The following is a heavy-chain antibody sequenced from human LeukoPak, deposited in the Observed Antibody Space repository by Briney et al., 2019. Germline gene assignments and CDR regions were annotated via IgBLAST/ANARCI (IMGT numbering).Heavy chain of an antibody. CDR1: GFTFSSYS. V-gene: IGHV3-21*03. D-gene: IGHD5-18*01. J-gene: IGHJ4*02. CDR2: ISSSSSYI. Sequence: GGSLRLSCAASGFTFSSYSMNWVRQAPGKGLEWVSSISSSSSYIYYADSVKGRFTISRDNAKNSLYLQMNSLKTEDTAVYYCTKTGYSYGDYWGQGTLVTVSS. CDR3: TKTGYSYGDY.